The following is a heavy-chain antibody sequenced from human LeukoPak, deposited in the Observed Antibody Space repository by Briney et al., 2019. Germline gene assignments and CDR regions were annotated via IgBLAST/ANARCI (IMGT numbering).Heavy chain of an antibody. V-gene: IGHV4-61*02. J-gene: IGHJ3*02. CDR2: IYTSGTT. Sequence: QPSETLSLTCTVSGGSISSGSYFWSWIRQPAGKGLEWIGRIYTSGTTNYNPSLNSRVTISVDTSKNQFSLKLSSVTAADTAVYYCARHSSWIQLWFKIGAFDIWGQGTMVTVSS. CDR3: ARHSSWIQLWFKIGAFDI. D-gene: IGHD5-18*01. CDR1: GGSISSGSYF.